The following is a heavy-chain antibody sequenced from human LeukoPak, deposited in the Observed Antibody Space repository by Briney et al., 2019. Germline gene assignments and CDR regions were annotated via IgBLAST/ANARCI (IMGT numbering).Heavy chain of an antibody. Sequence: GESLKISCKGSGYSFTTYWIGWVRQMPGKGLEWMGIIYPADSDIRYSPSFRGQVTISADKSISTAYLQWNSLKASDTAMYYCARLEGDAYSLDYWGQGTPVTVSS. J-gene: IGHJ4*02. V-gene: IGHV5-51*01. CDR2: IYPADSDI. CDR1: GYSFTTYW. CDR3: ARLEGDAYSLDY. D-gene: IGHD5-24*01.